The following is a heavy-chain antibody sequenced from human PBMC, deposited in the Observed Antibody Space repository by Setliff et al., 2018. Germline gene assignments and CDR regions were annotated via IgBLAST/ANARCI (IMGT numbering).Heavy chain of an antibody. J-gene: IGHJ3*02. Sequence: PGESLKISCKGSGYSFTSFFIAWVRQTPGKGLEWMGIIYPDDFDTRYSPSFQGQVTISADKSISTAYLLWSGLKASDTAMYYCVRRGYFASGGSISYGLDIWGQGTMVTVSS. CDR3: VRRGYFASGGSISYGLDI. V-gene: IGHV5-51*01. D-gene: IGHD3-10*01. CDR2: IYPDDFDT. CDR1: GYSFTSFF.